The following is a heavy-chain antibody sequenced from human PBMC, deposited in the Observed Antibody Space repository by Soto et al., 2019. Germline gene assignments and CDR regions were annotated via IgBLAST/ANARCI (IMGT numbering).Heavy chain of an antibody. V-gene: IGHV4-34*01. CDR2: INHSGST. CDR1: GGSFSGYY. J-gene: IGHJ4*02. CDR3: ARVLDKHSSSWYVNY. Sequence: SETLSLTCAVYGGSFSGYYWSWIRQPPGKGLEWIGEINHSGSTNYNPSLKSRVTISVDTSKNQFSLKLSSVTAADTAVYYCARVLDKHSSSWYVNYWGQGTLVTVS. D-gene: IGHD6-13*01.